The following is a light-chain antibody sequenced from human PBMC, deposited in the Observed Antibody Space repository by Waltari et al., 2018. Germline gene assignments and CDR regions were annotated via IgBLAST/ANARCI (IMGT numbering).Light chain of an antibody. Sequence: EIVITQFPASLSVSSGERVILSCRASQSVGTSLAWYQQRPGRAPRLLVYRASTRASDIPARFSGIGSGTDFTLSISTLQSEDFAVYYCQQYDDWPRTFGQGTKVEIK. CDR2: RAS. CDR3: QQYDDWPRT. J-gene: IGKJ1*01. V-gene: IGKV3-15*01. CDR1: QSVGTS.